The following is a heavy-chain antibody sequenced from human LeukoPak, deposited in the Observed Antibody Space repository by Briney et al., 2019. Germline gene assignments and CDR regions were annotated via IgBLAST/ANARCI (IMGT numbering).Heavy chain of an antibody. CDR3: ARSVSYYDSSGYLDY. D-gene: IGHD3-22*01. V-gene: IGHV4-59*01. CDR1: GGSFSGYY. CDR2: IYYSGST. Sequence: SETLSLTCAVYGGSFSGYYWSWIRQPPGKGLEWIGYIYYSGSTNYNPSLKSRVTISVDTSKNQFSLKLSSVTAADTAVYYCARSVSYYDSSGYLDYWGQGTLVTVSS. J-gene: IGHJ4*02.